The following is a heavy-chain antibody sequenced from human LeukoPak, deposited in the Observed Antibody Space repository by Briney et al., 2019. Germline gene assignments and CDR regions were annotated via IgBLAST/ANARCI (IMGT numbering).Heavy chain of an antibody. D-gene: IGHD2-15*01. V-gene: IGHV3-23*01. J-gene: IGHJ4*02. Sequence: GGSLRLSCAASGFTFSNAWMSWVRQAPGKGLEWVSAISGSGGSTYYADSVKGRFTISRDNSRNTLYLQMSSLRPEDTAVYYCAKDQLNRYCSGGSCSITLDSWGQGTLVTVSS. CDR1: GFTFSNAW. CDR2: ISGSGGST. CDR3: AKDQLNRYCSGGSCSITLDS.